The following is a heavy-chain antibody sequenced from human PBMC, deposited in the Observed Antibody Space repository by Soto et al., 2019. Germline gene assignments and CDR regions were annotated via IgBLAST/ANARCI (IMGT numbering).Heavy chain of an antibody. D-gene: IGHD3-22*01. CDR1: SGSIISYY. CDR3: ARAGSSGT. CDR2: IYYSGST. Sequence: SETLSLTCTVSSGSIISYYWSWIRQPPGKGLEWIGYIYYSGSTNYNPSLKSRVTISVDTSKNQFSMKLISVTAADTAVYYCARAGSSGTWGQGTLVTVSS. V-gene: IGHV4-59*01. J-gene: IGHJ4*02.